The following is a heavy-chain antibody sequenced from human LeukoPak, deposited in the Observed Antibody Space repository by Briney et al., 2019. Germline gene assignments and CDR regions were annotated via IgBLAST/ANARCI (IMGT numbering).Heavy chain of an antibody. CDR1: GGTFSSYA. CDR2: IIPIFGTA. J-gene: IGHJ4*02. Sequence: SVKVSCKASGGTFSSYAISWVRQAPGQGLEWMGRIIPIFGTANYAQKFQGRVTITADESTGTAYMELSSLRSEDTAVYYCARRLGGDFWSGYHPLDYWGQGTLVTVSS. CDR3: ARRLGGDFWSGYHPLDY. V-gene: IGHV1-69*13. D-gene: IGHD3-3*01.